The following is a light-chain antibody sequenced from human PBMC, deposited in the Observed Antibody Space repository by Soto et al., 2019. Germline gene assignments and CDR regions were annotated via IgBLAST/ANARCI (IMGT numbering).Light chain of an antibody. CDR1: SSDIGSYDH. J-gene: IGLJ1*01. V-gene: IGLV2-14*03. CDR2: AVS. CDR3: ISYTDRQSYL. Sequence: QSVLTQPASVSGSPGRSITISCSGTSSDIGSYDHVAWYQQFPGKSPKLIIYAVSDRPSGVSDRFSGSKSGISASLTISGLQTEDEADYYCISYTDRQSYLFGTGTKVTV.